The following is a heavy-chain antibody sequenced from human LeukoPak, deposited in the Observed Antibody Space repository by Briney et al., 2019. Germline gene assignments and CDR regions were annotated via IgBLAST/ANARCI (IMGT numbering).Heavy chain of an antibody. Sequence: ASVKVSCKASGYTFTSYGISWVRQAPGQGLEWMGWISAYNGNTNYAQKLQGRVTMTTDTSTSTAYMELRSLRSDDTAVYYCARGPYSSSWTQLPLYNWFDPWGQGTLVTVSS. D-gene: IGHD6-13*01. CDR1: GYTFTSYG. J-gene: IGHJ5*02. CDR3: ARGPYSSSWTQLPLYNWFDP. CDR2: ISAYNGNT. V-gene: IGHV1-18*01.